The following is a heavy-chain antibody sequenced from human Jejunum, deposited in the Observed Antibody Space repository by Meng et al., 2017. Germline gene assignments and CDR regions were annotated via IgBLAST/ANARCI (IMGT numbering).Heavy chain of an antibody. V-gene: IGHV3-23*01. Sequence: GESLKISCAASGFTFSSFATNWVRQGPGKGLEWVSSIYPSGASTFHADSVKGRFTISRDNSENTLYLQMSSLRADDTAIYYCAKGVKSGAYYVAFDIWDQGTTVTVSS. CDR3: AKGVKSGAYYVAFDI. CDR2: IYPSGAST. CDR1: GFTFSSFA. J-gene: IGHJ3*02. D-gene: IGHD1-26*01.